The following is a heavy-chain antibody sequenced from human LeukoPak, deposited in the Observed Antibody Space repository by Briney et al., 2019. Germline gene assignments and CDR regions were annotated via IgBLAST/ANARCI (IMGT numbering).Heavy chain of an antibody. CDR3: ARFEGYYYGMDV. Sequence: GASVKVSCKASGYTFTGYYMHWVRQAPGQGLEWMGWINPNSGGTNYAQKFQGRVTMTRDTSISTAYMELSSLRSEDTAVYYCARFEGYYYGMDVWGQGTTVTVSS. J-gene: IGHJ6*02. CDR1: GYTFTGYY. CDR2: INPNSGGT. D-gene: IGHD3-10*01. V-gene: IGHV1-2*02.